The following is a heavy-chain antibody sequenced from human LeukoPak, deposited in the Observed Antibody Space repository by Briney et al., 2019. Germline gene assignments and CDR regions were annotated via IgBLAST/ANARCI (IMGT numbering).Heavy chain of an antibody. D-gene: IGHD3-10*01. CDR2: INPNSGDT. CDR3: ARAVIRGIHFDY. Sequence: ASVKVSCKASGYTFTDYYVHWVRQAPGQGLEWMGRINPNSGDTNHAQKFQGRVTMTRDTSISTAYVELSSLRSDDTAVYYCARAVIRGIHFDYWGQGALVTVSS. V-gene: IGHV1-2*06. J-gene: IGHJ4*02. CDR1: GYTFTDYY.